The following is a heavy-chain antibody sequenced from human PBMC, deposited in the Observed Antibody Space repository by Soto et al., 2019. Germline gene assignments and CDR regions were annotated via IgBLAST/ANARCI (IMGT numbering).Heavy chain of an antibody. CDR3: ARTRANHYYGSGSYNSQYFQH. CDR1: GYTFTSYA. Sequence: ASVKVSCKASGYTFTSYAMHWVRQAPGQRLEWMGWINAGNGNTKYSQKFQGRVTITRDTSASTAYMELSSLRSEDTAVYYRARTRANHYYGSGSYNSQYFQHWGQGTLVTVSS. D-gene: IGHD3-10*01. J-gene: IGHJ1*01. V-gene: IGHV1-3*01. CDR2: INAGNGNT.